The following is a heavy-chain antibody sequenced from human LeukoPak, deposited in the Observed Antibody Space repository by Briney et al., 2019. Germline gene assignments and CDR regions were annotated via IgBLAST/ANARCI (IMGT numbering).Heavy chain of an antibody. CDR3: ATDISTHYFGS. Sequence: GGSLRLSCAASGISFRSYGMHWVRQAPGKGLEWVTFIWYEASNKYYAESVKGRFTISRDNSRNTVFLQMNSLRAEDTAIYYCATDISTHYFGSWGQGTLVTVSS. J-gene: IGHJ4*02. CDR1: GISFRSYG. D-gene: IGHD3-9*01. CDR2: IWYEASNK. V-gene: IGHV3-30*02.